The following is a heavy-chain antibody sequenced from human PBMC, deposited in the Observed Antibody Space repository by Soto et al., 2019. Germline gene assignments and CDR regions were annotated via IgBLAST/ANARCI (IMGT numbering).Heavy chain of an antibody. CDR2: ISHDGSNK. Sequence: PGGSLRLSCAASGFSFGSYGMQWVRQAPGKGLEWVALISHDGSNKYYADSVKGRFTISRDISKNTLYLQMNSLRAEDTAVYYCARAGGLRLDDWGQGTLVTVSS. V-gene: IGHV3-30*03. D-gene: IGHD2-15*01. CDR1: GFSFGSYG. CDR3: ARAGGLRLDD. J-gene: IGHJ4*02.